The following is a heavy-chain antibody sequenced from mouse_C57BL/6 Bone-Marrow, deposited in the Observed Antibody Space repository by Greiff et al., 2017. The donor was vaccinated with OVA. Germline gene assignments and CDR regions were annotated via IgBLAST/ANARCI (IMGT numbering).Heavy chain of an antibody. CDR3: APLLRYRYFDY. J-gene: IGHJ2*01. D-gene: IGHD1-1*01. V-gene: IGHV1-19*01. CDR2: INPYNGGT. CDR1: GYTFTDYY. Sequence: VQLQQSGPVLVKPGASVKMSCKASGYTFTDYYMNWVKQSHGKSLEWIGVINPYNGGTSYNQKFKGTATLTVDKSSSTAYMELNSLTSEDSAVYYCAPLLRYRYFDYGGQGTTLTVSA.